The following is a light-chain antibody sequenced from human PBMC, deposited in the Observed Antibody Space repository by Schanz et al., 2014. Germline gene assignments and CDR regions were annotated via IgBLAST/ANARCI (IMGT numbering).Light chain of an antibody. Sequence: EIVLTQSSGTLSLSPGERATLSCRASQSVASNFLAWYQQRPGQAPRLLIYGVSTRATGIPARFSGSGSGTAFTLTISSLQSEDFAVYYCQHYSTWPPFTFGPGTKVD. J-gene: IGKJ3*01. CDR2: GVS. CDR1: QSVASNF. V-gene: IGKV3-15*01. CDR3: QHYSTWPPFT.